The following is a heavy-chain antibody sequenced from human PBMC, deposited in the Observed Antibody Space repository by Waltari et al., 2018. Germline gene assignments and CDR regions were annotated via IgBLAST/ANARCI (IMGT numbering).Heavy chain of an antibody. CDR3: ARSDSSGYYCMDV. CDR1: GGSISSYY. D-gene: IGHD3-22*01. V-gene: IGHV4-59*01. CDR2: IYYSGST. Sequence: QLQLQASGPGLVKPSETLSLPCPVSGGSISSYYWSWIRQPPGKGLEWIGYIYYSGSTNYNPSLKSRVTISVDTSKNQFSLKLSSVTAADTAVYYCARSDSSGYYCMDVWGKGTTVTVSS. J-gene: IGHJ6*04.